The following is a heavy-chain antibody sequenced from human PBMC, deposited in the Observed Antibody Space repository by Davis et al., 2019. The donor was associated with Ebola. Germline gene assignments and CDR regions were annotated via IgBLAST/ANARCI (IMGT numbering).Heavy chain of an antibody. CDR2: FDPEDGEL. CDR3: VTEQTRLLWPAFDG. V-gene: IGHV1-24*01. Sequence: SVKVSCKVSGYPLTELAIHWVRQAPGKGLEWMGGFDPEDGELIYAQRFQGRVTMTEETSTDTAYLELSSLKSEYTAVYYCVTEQTRLLWPAFDGWGQGTMVTVFS. J-gene: IGHJ3*01. D-gene: IGHD3-10*01. CDR1: GYPLTELA.